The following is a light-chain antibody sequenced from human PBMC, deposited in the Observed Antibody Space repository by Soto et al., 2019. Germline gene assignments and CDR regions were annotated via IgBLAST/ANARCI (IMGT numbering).Light chain of an antibody. J-gene: IGKJ2*01. V-gene: IGKV1-5*03. CDR1: QSISSW. CDR2: KAS. CDR3: QQDNSRYT. Sequence: DIQMTQSPSTLSASVGDRVTITCRASQSISSWLAWYQQKPGKAPKLLIYKASSLESGGQSRLSGSGSGTEFTLTINSLQTDDFTTCIWQQDNSRYTFGQGNTLEI.